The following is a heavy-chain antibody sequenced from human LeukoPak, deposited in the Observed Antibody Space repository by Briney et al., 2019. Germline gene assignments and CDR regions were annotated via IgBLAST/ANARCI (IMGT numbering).Heavy chain of an antibody. CDR2: IQYTGST. D-gene: IGHD3-10*01. Sequence: PSETLSLTCTVSSGSISNYYWSWIRQPPGKGLESIGYIQYTGSTTYNPSLKSRVTISVDTSKNQFSLKLSSVTAADTAVYYCARVRYHAVYGTGTYFYHFDYWGQGARVTVSP. V-gene: IGHV4-59*01. CDR3: ARVRYHAVYGTGTYFYHFDY. CDR1: SGSISNYY. J-gene: IGHJ4*02.